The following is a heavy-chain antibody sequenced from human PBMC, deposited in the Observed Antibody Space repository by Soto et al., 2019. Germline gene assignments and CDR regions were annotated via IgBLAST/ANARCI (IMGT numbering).Heavy chain of an antibody. CDR2: IYHSGTT. J-gene: IGHJ4*02. V-gene: IGHV4-38-2*01. CDR1: GYSLTSGYH. D-gene: IGHD6-6*01. Sequence: KPSETLSLTCGVSGYSLTSGYHWGWIRQPPGKGLEWIGTIYHSGTTYYNPSLMSRVTMSVDTSKNQLSLKVTSATAADTAVYFCVRVYGRSSCFFDSWGQGTLVTVSS. CDR3: VRVYGRSSCFFDS.